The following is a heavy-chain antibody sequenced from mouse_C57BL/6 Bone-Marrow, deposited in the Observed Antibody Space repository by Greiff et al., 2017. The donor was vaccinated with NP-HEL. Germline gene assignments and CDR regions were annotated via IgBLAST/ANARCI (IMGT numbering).Heavy chain of an antibody. CDR2: IDPSDSYT. CDR3: ARGGYSNYVFAY. D-gene: IGHD2-5*01. CDR1: GYTFTSYW. J-gene: IGHJ3*01. Sequence: QVQLQQPGAELVRPGTSVKLSCKASGYTFTSYWMPWVKQRPGQGLEWIGVIDPSDSYTNYNQKFKGKATLTVDTSSSTAYMQLSSLTSEDSAVYYCARGGYSNYVFAYWGQGTLVTVSA. V-gene: IGHV1-59*01.